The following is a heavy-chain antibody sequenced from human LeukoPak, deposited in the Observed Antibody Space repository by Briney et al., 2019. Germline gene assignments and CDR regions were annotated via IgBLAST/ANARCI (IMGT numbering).Heavy chain of an antibody. V-gene: IGHV3-48*03. J-gene: IGHJ5*02. CDR2: ISSSGSTI. Sequence: GGSLRLSCAASGFTFSSYEMNWVRQAPGKGLEWVSYISSSGSTIYYADSVKGRFTISRDNAKNSLYLQMNSLRAEDTAVYYCARARFAPWFDPWGQGTLVTVSS. D-gene: IGHD3-16*01. CDR1: GFTFSSYE. CDR3: ARARFAPWFDP.